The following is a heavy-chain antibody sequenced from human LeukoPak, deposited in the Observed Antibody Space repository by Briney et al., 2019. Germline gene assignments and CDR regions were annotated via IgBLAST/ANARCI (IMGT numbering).Heavy chain of an antibody. V-gene: IGHV4-34*01. CDR1: GGSFGGYY. CDR3: ARRIAAAGTRTKYYYYYGMDV. Sequence: PSETLSLTCAVYGGSFGGYYWSWIRQPPGKGLEWIGEINHSGSTNYNPSLKSRVTISVDTSKNQFSLKLSSVTAADTAVYYCARRIAAAGTRTKYYYYYGMDVWGKGTTVTVSS. CDR2: INHSGST. J-gene: IGHJ6*04. D-gene: IGHD6-13*01.